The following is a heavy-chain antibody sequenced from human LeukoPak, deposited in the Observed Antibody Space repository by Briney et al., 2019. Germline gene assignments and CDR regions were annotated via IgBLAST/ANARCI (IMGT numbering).Heavy chain of an antibody. CDR3: ARGSSRVCSGGSCYSLIGDGYYYYYGMDV. CDR2: ISSRSSYI. V-gene: IGHV3-21*01. CDR1: GFTFSRYN. J-gene: IGHJ6*02. Sequence: GGSLRLSCAGSGFTFSRYNMNWFRQAPGKGLERVSSISSRSSYIFYADSVKGRFTISRDNAKNSLYLQRNSLGAEDTAVYYCARGSSRVCSGGSCYSLIGDGYYYYYGMDVWGQGTTVTVSS. D-gene: IGHD2-15*01.